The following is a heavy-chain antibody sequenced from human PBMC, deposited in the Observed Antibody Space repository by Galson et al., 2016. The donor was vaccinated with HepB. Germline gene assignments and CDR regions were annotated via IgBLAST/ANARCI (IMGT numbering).Heavy chain of an antibody. CDR1: GFTFSSYY. J-gene: IGHJ6*02. Sequence: SLRLSCAASGFTFSSYYMTWVRQDPGKGLEWVAKIQQDGSEKYYVDSVKGRFTIPRDNAKNSLYLQINSLRAEDTAVYYCAREDFYRLDVWGQGTTVTVSS. V-gene: IGHV3-7*01. CDR2: IQQDGSEK. D-gene: IGHD2/OR15-2a*01. CDR3: AREDFYRLDV.